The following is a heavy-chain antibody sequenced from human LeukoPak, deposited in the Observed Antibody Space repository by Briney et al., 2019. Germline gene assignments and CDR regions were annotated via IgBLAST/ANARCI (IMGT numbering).Heavy chain of an antibody. CDR2: INHSGST. CDR1: GGSFSGYY. Sequence: SETLSFTCAVYGGSFSGYYWSWIRQPPGKGMKWIGEINHSGSTNYNPSLESRVTISVDTSKNQFSLKLSSVTAADTAVYYCARAPPRYCSSTSCSVPNWFDPWGQGTLVTVSS. J-gene: IGHJ5*02. V-gene: IGHV4-34*01. D-gene: IGHD2-2*01. CDR3: ARAPPRYCSSTSCSVPNWFDP.